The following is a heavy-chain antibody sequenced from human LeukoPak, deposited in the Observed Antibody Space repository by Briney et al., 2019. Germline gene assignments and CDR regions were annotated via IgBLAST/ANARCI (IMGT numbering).Heavy chain of an antibody. J-gene: IGHJ5*02. Sequence: GGSLRLSCAASGFTFSSYAMSWVRQAPGKGLEWVSAISGSGGSTYYADSVKGRFTISRDNSKNTLYLQMNSLRAEDTAVYYCAKDRDKAAAGINWFDPWGQGTLVTVSS. V-gene: IGHV3-23*01. CDR3: AKDRDKAAAGINWFDP. CDR1: GFTFSSYA. CDR2: ISGSGGST. D-gene: IGHD6-13*01.